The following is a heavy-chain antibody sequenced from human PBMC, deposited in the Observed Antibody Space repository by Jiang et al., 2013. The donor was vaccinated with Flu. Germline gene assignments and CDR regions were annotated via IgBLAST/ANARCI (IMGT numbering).Heavy chain of an antibody. Sequence: SGAEVKKPGSSVKVSCKASGGTFSSYAISWVRQAPGQGLEWMGRIIPILGIANYAQKFQGRVTITADKSTSTAYMELSSLRSEDTAVYYCARDGIAVAGTGWDYWGQGTLVTVSS. V-gene: IGHV1-69*04. CDR2: IIPILGIA. CDR3: ARDGIAVAGTGWDY. J-gene: IGHJ4*02. D-gene: IGHD6-19*01. CDR1: GGTFSSYA.